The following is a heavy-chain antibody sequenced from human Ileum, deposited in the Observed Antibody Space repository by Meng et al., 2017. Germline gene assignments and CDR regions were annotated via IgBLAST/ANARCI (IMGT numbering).Heavy chain of an antibody. V-gene: IGHV3-73*01. D-gene: IGHD3-22*01. CDR3: TSLSYSESSGYYAAY. CDR1: GFSFSGTA. Sequence: GGSLRLSCAASGFSFSGTAMHWVRQASGGGLEWVGRIKTKTNNYATAYAAPVKGRFTISRDDSENTSFLQMDSLKTEDTAVYYCTSLSYSESSGYYAAYWGPGTLVTVSS. CDR2: IKTKTNNYAT. J-gene: IGHJ4*02.